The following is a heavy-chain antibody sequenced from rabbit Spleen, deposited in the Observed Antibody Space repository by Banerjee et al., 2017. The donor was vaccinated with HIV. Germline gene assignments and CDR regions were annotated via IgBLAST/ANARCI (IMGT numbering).Heavy chain of an antibody. Sequence: QEQLEESGGDLVKPGASLTLTCKASGFSFSSSYWISWVRQAPGKGLEWIACIYAGSSGSTYYASWAKGRFTISRTSSTTVTLQMTSLTAADTATHFCARDLGSVVGWNFKLWGPGTLVTVS. CDR2: IYAGSSGST. J-gene: IGHJ4*01. CDR3: ARDLGSVVGWNFKL. D-gene: IGHD1-1*01. CDR1: GFSFSSSYW. V-gene: IGHV1S45*01.